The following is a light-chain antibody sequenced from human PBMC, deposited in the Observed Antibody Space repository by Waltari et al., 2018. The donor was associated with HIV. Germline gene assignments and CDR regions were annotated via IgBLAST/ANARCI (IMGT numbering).Light chain of an antibody. V-gene: IGLV3-19*01. J-gene: IGLJ3*02. CDR1: SLRNYY. CDR2: GKN. CDR3: NSRDSSDNHV. Sequence: SSDLSQDPAVSVALGQTVRITCQGDSLRNYYASWYQQKPGQAPILVIFGKNKRPSGIPDRFSGSNSGNTASWTITGAQAEDEADYYCNSRDSSDNHVFGGGTKVTV.